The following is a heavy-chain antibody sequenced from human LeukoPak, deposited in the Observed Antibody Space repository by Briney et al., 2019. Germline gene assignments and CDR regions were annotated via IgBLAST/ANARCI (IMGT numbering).Heavy chain of an antibody. CDR1: GFTFSDYY. V-gene: IGHV3-11*04. D-gene: IGHD3-3*01. CDR2: INGSSRTI. CDR3: ASGLRFLEWFPFDY. J-gene: IGHJ4*02. Sequence: GGSLRLSCAASGFTFSDYYMSWIRQSPGKGLEWVSYINGSSRTIFYADSVKGRFTISRDNAKNSLYLQMNSLRAEDTAVYYCASGLRFLEWFPFDYWGQGTLVTVSS.